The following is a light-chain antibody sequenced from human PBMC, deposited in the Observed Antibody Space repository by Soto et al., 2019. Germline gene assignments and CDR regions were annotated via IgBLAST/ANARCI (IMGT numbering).Light chain of an antibody. CDR1: SSDIGSYNL. CDR3: CSYAPGSTYG. V-gene: IGLV2-23*01. CDR2: ESS. J-gene: IGLJ1*01. Sequence: QSALTQPASGSGSPGQSISISCTGTSSDIGSYNLVSWYQQHPGKAAKLIIYESSKWPSGVSDRFSAYRAGSAGSLSISGLQADDEADYYCCSYAPGSTYGFGSGTKVTVL.